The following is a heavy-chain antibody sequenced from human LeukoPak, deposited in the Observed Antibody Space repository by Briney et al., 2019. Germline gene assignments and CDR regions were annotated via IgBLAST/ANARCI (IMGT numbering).Heavy chain of an antibody. CDR1: GFTFSNYW. CDR3: ARGVDYHYYYYMDF. CDR2: IKQDGREK. J-gene: IGHJ6*03. V-gene: IGHV3-7*01. Sequence: GSLRLSCAASGFTFSNYWLTWVRQAPGKGLEWVANIKQDGREKHYVDSVRGRFTISRDNAKRSLYLQMNSLRAEDTAVFYCARGVDYHYYYYMDFWGKGTTVTVSS.